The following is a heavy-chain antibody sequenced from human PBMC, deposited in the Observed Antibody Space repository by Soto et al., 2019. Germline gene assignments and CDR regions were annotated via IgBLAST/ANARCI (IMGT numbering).Heavy chain of an antibody. V-gene: IGHV1-3*01. CDR1: GYTFTSYA. Sequence: QVQLVQSGAEVKKPGASVKVSCKASGYTFTSYAMHWVRQAHGQRLEWMGWINAGNGNTKYSQKFQGRVTITRDTSASTADMELSSLRSEDTAVYYCARADYGVYGNFDYWDQGSLVTVSS. J-gene: IGHJ4*02. D-gene: IGHD4-17*01. CDR3: ARADYGVYGNFDY. CDR2: INAGNGNT.